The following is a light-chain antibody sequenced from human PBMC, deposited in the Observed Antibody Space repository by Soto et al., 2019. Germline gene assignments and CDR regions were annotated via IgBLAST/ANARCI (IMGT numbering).Light chain of an antibody. CDR2: GAS. CDR1: QSVSSSQ. CDR3: QQYDTSPHT. V-gene: IGKV3-20*01. J-gene: IGKJ2*01. Sequence: EIVLTQSPGTLSLSPGESATLSCRASQSVSSSQVAWYQHKPGQAPRLLIYGASSRATGIPDRFSGVGSERDFTLTISRLEPEDFAVYYCQQYDTSPHTFGQGTKLEIK.